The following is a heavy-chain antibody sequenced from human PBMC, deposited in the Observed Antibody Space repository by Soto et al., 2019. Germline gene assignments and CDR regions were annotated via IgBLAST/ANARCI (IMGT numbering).Heavy chain of an antibody. J-gene: IGHJ5*02. V-gene: IGHV3-74*01. CDR1: GFIFSSYW. CDR2: INNEGSST. Sequence: PVGSLRLSCEASGFIFSSYWMHWVRQAPGKGLVWVSRINNEGSSTTYADSVKGRSTISRDNVKNTLYLQMNSLRVEDTAVYYCARDLWSSDNSFDAWGQGTLVTVSS. CDR3: ARDLWSSDNSFDA. D-gene: IGHD6-19*01.